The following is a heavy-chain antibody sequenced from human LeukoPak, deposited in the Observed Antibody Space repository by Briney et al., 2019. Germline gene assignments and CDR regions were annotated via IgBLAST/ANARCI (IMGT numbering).Heavy chain of an antibody. CDR2: IYTSGST. CDR1: GGSISSGSYY. CDR3: ARGDPYFSDSSGYYYYY. D-gene: IGHD3-22*01. V-gene: IGHV4-61*02. Sequence: PSETLSLTCTVSGGSISSGSYYWSWIRQPAGKGLEWIGRIYTSGSTNYNPSLKSRVTISVDTSKNQFSLKLSSVTAADTAVYYCARGDPYFSDSSGYYYYYWGQGTLVTVSS. J-gene: IGHJ4*02.